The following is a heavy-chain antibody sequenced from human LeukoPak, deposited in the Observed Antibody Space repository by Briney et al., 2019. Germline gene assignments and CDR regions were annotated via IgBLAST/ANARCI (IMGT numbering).Heavy chain of an antibody. J-gene: IGHJ5*02. V-gene: IGHV4-4*07. Sequence: SETLSLTCTVSGGSISSYYWGWIRQPAGKGLEWIGRVYTSGSTNYNPSLKSRVTMSVDTSKNQFSLKLSSVTAADTAVYYCARVPPRYCSSTSCYLFDPWGQGTLVTVSS. CDR1: GGSISSYY. CDR3: ARVPPRYCSSTSCYLFDP. CDR2: VYTSGST. D-gene: IGHD2-2*01.